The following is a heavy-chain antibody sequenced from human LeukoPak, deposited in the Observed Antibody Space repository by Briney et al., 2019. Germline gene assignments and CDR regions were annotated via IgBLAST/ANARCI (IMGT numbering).Heavy chain of an antibody. CDR3: ARGLTTHAGTFNY. CDR1: GVSISGFS. Sequence: SETLSLTCTVSGVSISGFSWSWIRQPPDKGLEWIGYIYYNGNTEYNPSLKSQVTISVDKSKNQFSLKLTSVTAADTAVYFCARGLTTHAGTFNYWGQGTLVTVSS. V-gene: IGHV4-59*01. CDR2: IYYNGNT. D-gene: IGHD6-13*01. J-gene: IGHJ4*02.